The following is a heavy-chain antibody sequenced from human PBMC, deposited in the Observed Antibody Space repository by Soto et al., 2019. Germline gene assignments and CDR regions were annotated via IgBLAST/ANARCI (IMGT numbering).Heavy chain of an antibody. Sequence: QVQLVQSGAEVKKPGASVKVSCKASGYTFTSYGISWVLQAPGQGLEWMGWINAYNGNTNYAQDFQGRVTMTTDTSTSTAFMELRSLSSDYTAVYYCARANVNFALPLDYWGQGTLVTVSS. V-gene: IGHV1-18*01. J-gene: IGHJ4*02. CDR2: INAYNGNT. CDR1: GYTFTSYG. D-gene: IGHD1-20*01. CDR3: ARANVNFALPLDY.